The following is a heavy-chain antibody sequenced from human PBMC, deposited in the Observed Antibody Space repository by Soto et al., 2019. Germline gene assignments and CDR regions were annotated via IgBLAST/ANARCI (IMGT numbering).Heavy chain of an antibody. J-gene: IGHJ6*02. V-gene: IGHV1-2*02. D-gene: IGHD4-17*01. CDR3: AKDRSDYGDSVYYYYYGMDV. Sequence: ASVKVSCKASGYSFTDYYMHWIRQAPGQGLEWMGWIAPHRDGTEFAQKFQGRITLTGDTSTSTAYMELKGLTSADTAVYYCAKDRSDYGDSVYYYYYGMDVWGQGTTVTVSS. CDR1: GYSFTDYY. CDR2: IAPHRDGT.